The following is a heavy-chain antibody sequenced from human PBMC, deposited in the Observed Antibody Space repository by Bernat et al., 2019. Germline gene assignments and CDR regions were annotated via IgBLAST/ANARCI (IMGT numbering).Heavy chain of an antibody. CDR3: ARDGGDCSGGSCHLDY. J-gene: IGHJ4*02. CDR1: GYTFTSYS. D-gene: IGHD2-15*01. V-gene: IGHV1-46*01. CDR2: INPSGGST. Sequence: QVQLVQSGAEVKKPGASLKVSCKASGYTFTSYSMHWVRQAPGQGLEWMGIINPSGGSTSYAQKFQGRVTMTRDTSTSTVYMELSSLRSEDTAVYYCARDGGDCSGGSCHLDYWGQGTRVTVYS.